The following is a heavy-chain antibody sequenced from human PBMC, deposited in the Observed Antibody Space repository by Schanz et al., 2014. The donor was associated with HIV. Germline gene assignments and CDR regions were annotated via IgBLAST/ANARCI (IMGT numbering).Heavy chain of an antibody. J-gene: IGHJ4*02. CDR2: MVPIFGTA. CDR1: GGTFSNYA. CDR3: ARVNKDIGGYYFDY. D-gene: IGHD2-15*01. Sequence: QVQVVQSGAELKKPGSSVRVSCKTSGGTFSNYAVSWVRQAPGQGLEWMGGMVPIFGTADYAQKFQDRVTISADESTTTVYMILKSLTYEDTAVYYCARVNKDIGGYYFDYWGQGTLVTVSS. V-gene: IGHV1-69*01.